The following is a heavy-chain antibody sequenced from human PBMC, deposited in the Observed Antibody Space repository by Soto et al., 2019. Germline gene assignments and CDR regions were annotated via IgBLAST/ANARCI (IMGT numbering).Heavy chain of an antibody. J-gene: IGHJ4*02. V-gene: IGHV4-39*01. CDR1: GGPITTSGYF. Sequence: QLQLQESGPGLVKPSETLSLSCTVSGGPITTSGYFWAWIRQPPGKGLEWIGSISSGGGTYYHPSLQSRVAISVDTSKNQFLLRMSSVTAADTAVYYCARQGVGGTDYWGQGTLVTVSS. D-gene: IGHD1-26*01. CDR3: ARQGVGGTDY. CDR2: ISSGGGT.